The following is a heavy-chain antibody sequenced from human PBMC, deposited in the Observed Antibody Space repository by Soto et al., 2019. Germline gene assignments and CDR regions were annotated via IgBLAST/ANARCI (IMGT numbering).Heavy chain of an antibody. D-gene: IGHD5-18*01. Sequence: ASVKVSCKASGYTFTSYDINWVRQAPGQGLEWMGWINPNSGGTNYAQKFQGRVTTTRETSISIAYMELNSLRSDDTAVYYCARSRIQLWPDAFDIWGQGTMVTVSS. J-gene: IGHJ3*02. CDR2: INPNSGGT. CDR3: ARSRIQLWPDAFDI. V-gene: IGHV1-2*02. CDR1: GYTFTSYD.